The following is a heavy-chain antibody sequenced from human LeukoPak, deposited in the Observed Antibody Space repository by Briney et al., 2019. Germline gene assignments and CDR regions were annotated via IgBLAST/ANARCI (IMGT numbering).Heavy chain of an antibody. J-gene: IGHJ4*02. D-gene: IGHD3-3*01. V-gene: IGHV1-18*01. CDR1: GYTFTSYG. Sequence: ASVTVSCKASGYTFTSYGISWVRQAPGQGLEWMGWISAYNGNTNYAQTLQGRVTITTDTSTSTAYMELRSLRSDDTAVYYCARTDYDFWSGPLMGDYWGQGTLVTVSS. CDR3: ARTDYDFWSGPLMGDY. CDR2: ISAYNGNT.